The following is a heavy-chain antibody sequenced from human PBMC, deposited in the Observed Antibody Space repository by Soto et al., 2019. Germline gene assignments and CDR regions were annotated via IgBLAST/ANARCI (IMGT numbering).Heavy chain of an antibody. Sequence: GGPLTLSRAPSGFTFERASMKWVCEAPGKGLEWVSSISSSSSYIYYADSVKGRFTISRDNAKNSLYLQMNSLRAEDTAVYYCARDWGKISSSSGWAYHYYGMDTWGKGNTVTVSS. CDR2: ISSSSSYI. V-gene: IGHV3-21*01. D-gene: IGHD6-19*01. CDR1: GFTFERAS. J-gene: IGHJ6*04. CDR3: ARDWGKISSSSGWAYHYYGMDT.